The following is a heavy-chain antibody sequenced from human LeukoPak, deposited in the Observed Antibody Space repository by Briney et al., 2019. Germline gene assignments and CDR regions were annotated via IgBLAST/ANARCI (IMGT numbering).Heavy chain of an antibody. J-gene: IGHJ4*02. CDR2: ISSSSSYI. D-gene: IGHD3-9*01. V-gene: IGHV3-21*01. CDR3: ASTLQEVRYFDWLRYFDY. Sequence: GGSLRLSCAASGFTFSSYSMNWVRQAPGKGLEWVSSISSSSSYIYYADSVKGRFTISRDNAKNSLYLQMNSLRAEDTAVYYCASTLQEVRYFDWLRYFDYWGQGTLVTVSS. CDR1: GFTFSSYS.